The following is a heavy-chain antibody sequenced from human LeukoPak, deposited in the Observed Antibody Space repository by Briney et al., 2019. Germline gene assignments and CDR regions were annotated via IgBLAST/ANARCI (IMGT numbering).Heavy chain of an antibody. V-gene: IGHV1-2*02. Sequence: ASVKVSCKASGYTFTGYYMHWVRQAPGQGLEWMGWINPNSGGTNYAQKFRGRVTMTRDTSISTAYMELSRLRSDDTAVYYCARGITIFGVVIPHFDYWGQGTLVTVSS. J-gene: IGHJ4*02. CDR2: INPNSGGT. CDR1: GYTFTGYY. CDR3: ARGITIFGVVIPHFDY. D-gene: IGHD3-3*01.